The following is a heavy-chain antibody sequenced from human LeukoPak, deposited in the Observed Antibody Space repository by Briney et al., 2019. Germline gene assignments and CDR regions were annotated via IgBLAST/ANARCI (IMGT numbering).Heavy chain of an antibody. D-gene: IGHD6-13*01. CDR1: GYTFTSYD. CDR3: AREAAAGTFDY. Sequence: ASVKVSCKASGYTFTSYDISWVRQATGQGLEWMGWMNPNSGNTGYAQKFQGRVTITRNTSISTAYMGLSSLRSEDTAVYYCAREAAAGTFDYWGQGTLVTVSS. J-gene: IGHJ4*02. V-gene: IGHV1-8*03. CDR2: MNPNSGNT.